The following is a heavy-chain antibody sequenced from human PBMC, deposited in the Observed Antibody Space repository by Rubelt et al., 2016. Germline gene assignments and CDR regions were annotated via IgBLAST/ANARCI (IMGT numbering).Heavy chain of an antibody. V-gene: IGHV4-39*01. CDR3: ARLVVTPRLGLDY. CDR2: IYYSGYT. CDR1: GGSISSSSYY. Sequence: QLQLQESGPGLVKPSETLSLTCTVSGGSISSSSYYWGWIRQPPGKGLEWIGSIYYSGYTYYNPSLKSRVTISVDTSKNQFSLKLSSVTAADTAVYYCARLVVTPRLGLDYWGQGTLVTVSS. D-gene: IGHD2-21*02. J-gene: IGHJ4*02.